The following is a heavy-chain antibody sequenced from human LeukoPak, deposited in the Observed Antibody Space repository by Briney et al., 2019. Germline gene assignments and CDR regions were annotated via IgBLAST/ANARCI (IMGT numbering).Heavy chain of an antibody. D-gene: IGHD3-10*01. CDR2: IYPGDSDT. CDR3: ARLGYYYGSGSYFQSYYYYYMDV. Sequence: GESLKISCKGSGYSFTSYWIGWVRQMPGKGLEWMGIIYPGDSDTRYSPSFQGQVTISADKSISTAYLQWSSLKASDTAMYYCARLGYYYGSGSYFQSYYYYYMDVWGKGTTVTISS. V-gene: IGHV5-51*01. J-gene: IGHJ6*03. CDR1: GYSFTSYW.